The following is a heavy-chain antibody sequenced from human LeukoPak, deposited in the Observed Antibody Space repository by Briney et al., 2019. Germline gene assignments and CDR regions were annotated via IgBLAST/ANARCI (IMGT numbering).Heavy chain of an antibody. Sequence: GGSLTLSCAVSGFSFSSYAKCWVRHGPPQGLERVSAISGSCGSTYYADSVKGRFTISRDKSKNTLYLQMNSLRAEDTAVYYCAKDIAVAGYYFDYWGQGTLVTVSS. J-gene: IGHJ4*02. CDR3: AKDIAVAGYYFDY. CDR1: GFSFSSYA. CDR2: ISGSCGST. V-gene: IGHV3-23*01. D-gene: IGHD6-19*01.